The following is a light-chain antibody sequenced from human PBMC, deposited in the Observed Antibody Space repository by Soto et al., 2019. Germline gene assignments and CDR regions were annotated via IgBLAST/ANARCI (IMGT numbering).Light chain of an antibody. J-gene: IGLJ1*01. CDR2: EVS. V-gene: IGLV2-14*01. CDR1: SSDVGGYNY. CDR3: SSYTSASTLYV. Sequence: QSVLTQPASVSGSPGQSLTISCTGSSSDVGGYNYVSWYQQYPGKPPKLMISEVSNRPSGVSSRFSGSKAGNTASLTISGLQAEDGADYYCSSYTSASTLYVFGTGTKVTVL.